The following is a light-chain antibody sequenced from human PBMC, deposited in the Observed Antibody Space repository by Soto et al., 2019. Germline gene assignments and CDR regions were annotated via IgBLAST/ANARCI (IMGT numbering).Light chain of an antibody. CDR1: QSVSSSY. Sequence: EIVLTQSPGTLSLSPGERATFSCRASQSVSSSYLAWYQQKPGQAPRLLIYGASSRATAIPDRFSGSGSGTDFTLTISRLEPEDFAVYYCQQYGTSPFTFGPGTKVDIK. CDR3: QQYGTSPFT. J-gene: IGKJ3*01. CDR2: GAS. V-gene: IGKV3-20*01.